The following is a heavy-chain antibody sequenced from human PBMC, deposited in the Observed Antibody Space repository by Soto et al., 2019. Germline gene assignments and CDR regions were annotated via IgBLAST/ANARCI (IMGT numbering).Heavy chain of an antibody. J-gene: IGHJ3*02. CDR2: IYPGDSDT. CDR1: GYSFTSYW. D-gene: IGHD3-16*01. Sequence: GESLKISCKGSGYSFTSYWIGWVRQMPGKGLEWMGIIYPGDSDTRYSPSFQGQVTISADKSISTAYLQWSSLKASDTAMYYCARSDFDDFLRDQSVFDIWGQGTMVTVSS. V-gene: IGHV5-51*01. CDR3: ARSDFDDFLRDQSVFDI.